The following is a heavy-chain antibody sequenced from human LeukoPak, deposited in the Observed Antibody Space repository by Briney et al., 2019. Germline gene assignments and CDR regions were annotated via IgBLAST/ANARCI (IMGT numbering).Heavy chain of an antibody. V-gene: IGHV1-8*01. CDR2: MNPSSGNT. D-gene: IGHD3-10*01. CDR1: GYTFTSYD. J-gene: IGHJ4*02. CDR3: ASHTYYYSSGSFGH. Sequence: ASVKVSCKASGYTFTSYDINWVRQATGQGPEWMGWMNPSSGNTGYAQRFQGRVTMTRDTSISTAYLELSRLRSEDTAVYYCASHTYYYSSGSFGHWGQGTLVTVSS.